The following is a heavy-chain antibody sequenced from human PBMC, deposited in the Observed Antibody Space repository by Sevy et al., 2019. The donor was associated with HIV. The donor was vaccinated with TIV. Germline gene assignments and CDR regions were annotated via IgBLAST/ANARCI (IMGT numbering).Heavy chain of an antibody. Sequence: ASVKVSCEAFGYTFTSYDINWVRQAPGQGLEWMGWMSPNTGATGFANKFQGRVTLTRNKSITTAYMELSGLTYEDTAVYYCARGGNGDFWSYEYYYYGMDVWGQGTTVTVSS. D-gene: IGHD3-3*01. CDR1: GYTFTSYD. J-gene: IGHJ6*02. V-gene: IGHV1-8*01. CDR3: ARGGNGDFWSYEYYYYGMDV. CDR2: MSPNTGAT.